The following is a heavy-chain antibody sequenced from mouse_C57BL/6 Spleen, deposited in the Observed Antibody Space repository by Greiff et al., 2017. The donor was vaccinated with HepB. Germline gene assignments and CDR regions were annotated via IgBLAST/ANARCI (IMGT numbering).Heavy chain of an antibody. V-gene: IGHV1-39*01. J-gene: IGHJ2*01. CDR2: INPNYGTT. Sequence: QLQESGPELVKPGASVKISCKASGYSFTDYNMNWVKQSNGKSLEWIGVINPNYGTTSYNQKFKGKATLTVDQSSSTAYMQLNSLTSEDSAVYYCASSNYYGSSYPYYFDYWGQGTTLTVSS. CDR1: GYSFTDYN. D-gene: IGHD1-1*01. CDR3: ASSNYYGSSYPYYFDY.